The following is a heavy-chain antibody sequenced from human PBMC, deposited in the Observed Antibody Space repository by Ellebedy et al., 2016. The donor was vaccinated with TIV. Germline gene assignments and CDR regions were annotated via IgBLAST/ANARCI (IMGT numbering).Heavy chain of an antibody. CDR3: ARPMFYYHYYMDV. D-gene: IGHD3-10*02. Sequence: GGSLRLXCAASGFAFKSYSMNWVRQAPGKGLEWVASISDRNSKRFYSDSVKGRFIISRDDATSSLFLEMNTLRVEDTAVYYCARPMFYYHYYMDVWGKGTTVSV. J-gene: IGHJ6*03. V-gene: IGHV3-21*01. CDR2: ISDRNSKR. CDR1: GFAFKSYS.